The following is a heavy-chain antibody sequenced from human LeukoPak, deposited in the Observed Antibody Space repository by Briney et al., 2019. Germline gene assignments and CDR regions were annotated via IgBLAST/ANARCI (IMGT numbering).Heavy chain of an antibody. Sequence: GGSLRLSCAASGFTFSSYSMMWVRQAPGKGLEWVSYISSSSTTIYYADSVKGRFTISRDNAKNSVYLQMNSLRAEDTAVYYCARATRGGYDGYFDYWGQGTLVTVSS. CDR3: ARATRGGYDGYFDY. J-gene: IGHJ4*02. V-gene: IGHV3-48*04. CDR1: GFTFSSYS. CDR2: ISSSSTTI. D-gene: IGHD5-12*01.